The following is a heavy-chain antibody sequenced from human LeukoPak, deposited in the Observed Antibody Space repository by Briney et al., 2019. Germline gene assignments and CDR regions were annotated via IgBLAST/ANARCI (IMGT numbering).Heavy chain of an antibody. Sequence: GGSLRLSCAASGFTFSSYSMNWIRQAPGKGLEWVSSISSSSIYIYYADSLKGRFTVSRDNAKNSLYLQMNSLRAEDTAVYYCARDGVAAAGPDFWGQGTLVTVSS. CDR3: ARDGVAAAGPDF. CDR2: ISSSSIYI. D-gene: IGHD6-13*01. J-gene: IGHJ4*02. V-gene: IGHV3-21*01. CDR1: GFTFSSYS.